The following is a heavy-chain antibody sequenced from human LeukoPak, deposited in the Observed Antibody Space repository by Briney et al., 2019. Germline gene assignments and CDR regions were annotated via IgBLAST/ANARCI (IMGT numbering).Heavy chain of an antibody. CDR3: AKDDAYCGGDCLYYYYYMDV. Sequence: GGSLRLSCAASGFTFSSYAMSWVRQAPGKGLEWVSAISGSGGSTYYADSVKGRFTISRDNSKNTLYLQMNSLRAEDTAVYYCAKDDAYCGGDCLYYYYYMDVWGKGTTVTVSS. D-gene: IGHD2-21*02. V-gene: IGHV3-23*01. CDR2: ISGSGGST. J-gene: IGHJ6*03. CDR1: GFTFSSYA.